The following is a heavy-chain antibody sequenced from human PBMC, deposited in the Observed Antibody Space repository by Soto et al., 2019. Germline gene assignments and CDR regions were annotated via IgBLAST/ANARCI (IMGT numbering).Heavy chain of an antibody. Sequence: QLQLQESGPGLVQPLETLSLTCSVSGVSISSSTYFWGWIRQPPGKGLEWLGTIYYSGSTYYKPTLRSRVSISLDTAKNQSSLKLNSVSAADRALLFCARHIGDYEGHWFEPWGQGTRVTVSS. D-gene: IGHD4-17*01. CDR3: ARHIGDYEGHWFEP. CDR1: GVSISSSTYF. CDR2: IYYSGST. J-gene: IGHJ5*02. V-gene: IGHV4-39*01.